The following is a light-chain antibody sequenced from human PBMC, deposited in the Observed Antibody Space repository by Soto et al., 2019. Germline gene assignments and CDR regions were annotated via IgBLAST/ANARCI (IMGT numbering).Light chain of an antibody. CDR3: QVRDVWPS. J-gene: IGKJ1*01. CDR2: DAS. Sequence: IVLTQSPVTLALSPGESSVLSCRASQSVSTSLAWYQHQPGQPPRLFIYDASKRAPGIPARLTGSGSGTDFTLTISSLEPEDIAVYYCQVRDVWPSFGQGTKVEIK. CDR1: QSVSTS. V-gene: IGKV3-11*01.